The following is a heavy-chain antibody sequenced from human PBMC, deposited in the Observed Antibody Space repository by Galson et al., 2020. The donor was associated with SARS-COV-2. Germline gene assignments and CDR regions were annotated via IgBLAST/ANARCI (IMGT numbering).Heavy chain of an antibody. V-gene: IGHV4-59*08. CDR1: GGSISTYY. Sequence: KTSETLTLTCTVSGGSISTYYWNWIRQSPGQGLEWIAYINHSGTTHYNHSHKSRVYISVDTSENQFSLRMSSVTAADTAVYYCARQGYDESGGYYAYDFDYWGQGALVTVSS. D-gene: IGHD3-22*01. CDR2: INHSGTT. CDR3: ARQGYDESGGYYAYDFDY. J-gene: IGHJ4*02.